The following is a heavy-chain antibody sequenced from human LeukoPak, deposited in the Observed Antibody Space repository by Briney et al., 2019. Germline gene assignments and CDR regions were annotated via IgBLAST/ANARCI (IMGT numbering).Heavy chain of an antibody. J-gene: IGHJ4*02. D-gene: IGHD3-10*01. CDR3: ARRRLYYGSGSDFDY. V-gene: IGHV4-34*01. CDR1: GGSFSGYY. CDR2: INHSGST. Sequence: SETLSLTCAVYGGSFSGYYWSWIRQPPGEGLEWIGEINHSGSTNYNPSLKSRVTISVDTSKNQFSLKLSSVTAADTAVYYCARRRLYYGSGSDFDYWGQGTLVTVSS.